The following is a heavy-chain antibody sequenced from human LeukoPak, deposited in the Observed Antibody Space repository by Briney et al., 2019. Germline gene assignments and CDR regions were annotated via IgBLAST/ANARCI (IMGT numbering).Heavy chain of an antibody. Sequence: PSETLSLTYAVYGGSFSGYYWSWIRQPPGKGLEWIGEINHSGSTNYNPSLKSRVTISVDTSKNQFSLKLSSVTAADTAVYYCARGRYYDSSANFDYWGQGTLVTVSS. CDR1: GGSFSGYY. V-gene: IGHV4-34*01. CDR2: INHSGST. CDR3: ARGRYYDSSANFDY. J-gene: IGHJ4*02. D-gene: IGHD3-22*01.